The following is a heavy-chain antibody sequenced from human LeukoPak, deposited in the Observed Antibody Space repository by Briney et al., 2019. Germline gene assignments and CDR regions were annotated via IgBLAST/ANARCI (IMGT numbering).Heavy chain of an antibody. CDR3: ARDVGSSWCFDY. CDR2: INPNSGGT. V-gene: IGHV1-2*02. D-gene: IGHD6-13*01. CDR1: GYTFTGHY. J-gene: IGHJ4*02. Sequence: ASVNVSCKASGYTFTGHYIHWVRQAPGQGLEWMGWINPNSGGTNYAQNFQGRVTMTRDTSMSTAYMELSRLRSDDTAVYYCARDVGSSWCFDYWGQGTLVTVSS.